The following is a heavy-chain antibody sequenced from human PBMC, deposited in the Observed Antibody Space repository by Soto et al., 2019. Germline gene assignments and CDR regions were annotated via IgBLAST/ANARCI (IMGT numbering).Heavy chain of an antibody. CDR3: TTGVGYNSNADAPFDV. D-gene: IGHD1-1*01. Sequence: GGSLILSCAASGFTFSDAWMSWVRQARGKGLEWVGRIKSKTHGGTTDYAALVQGRFTISREDSENTLYPQMSSLKTEDTGVYYCTTGVGYNSNADAPFDVWGQGTMVTVSS. J-gene: IGHJ3*01. CDR1: GFTFSDAW. V-gene: IGHV3-15*01. CDR2: IKSKTHGGTT.